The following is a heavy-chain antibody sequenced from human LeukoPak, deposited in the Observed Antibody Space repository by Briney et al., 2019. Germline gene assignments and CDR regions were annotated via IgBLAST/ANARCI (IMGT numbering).Heavy chain of an antibody. CDR2: ISYDGSNK. CDR1: GFTFSSYG. D-gene: IGHD3-3*01. CDR3: AKDRWDYDFWSGYYDGY. V-gene: IGHV3-30*18. J-gene: IGHJ4*02. Sequence: GGSLRLSCAASGFTFSSYGMHWVRQAPGKGLEWVAVISYDGSNKYYADSVKGRFTISRDNSKNTLYLQMNSLRAEDTAVYYCAKDRWDYDFWSGYYDGYWGQGTLVIVSS.